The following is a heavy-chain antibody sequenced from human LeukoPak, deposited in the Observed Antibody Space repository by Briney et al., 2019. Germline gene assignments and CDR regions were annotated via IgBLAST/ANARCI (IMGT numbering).Heavy chain of an antibody. D-gene: IGHD2-2*01. Sequence: PSETLSLTCTVSGGSISSSSYYWGWIRQPPGKGLEWIGTIYYTGSTYYNPSLKSRVTISVDTSKNQFSLKLSSVTAADTAVYYCARRDCSSTSCYLSYFDYWGQGNLVTVSS. CDR3: ARRDCSSTSCYLSYFDY. V-gene: IGHV4-39*01. J-gene: IGHJ4*02. CDR1: GGSISSSSYY. CDR2: IYYTGST.